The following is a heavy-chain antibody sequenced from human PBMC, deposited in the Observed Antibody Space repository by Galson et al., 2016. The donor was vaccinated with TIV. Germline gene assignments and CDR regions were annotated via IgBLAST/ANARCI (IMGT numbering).Heavy chain of an antibody. CDR3: AKEENSGYYPNDAFDF. Sequence: SLRLSCAASGFTFSSYNMHWVRQAPGEGLEWVAVIAYDGSYKHYAGSVKGRFIVSRDNSKTTLDLQMNSLGAEDTALYYCAKEENSGYYPNDAFDFGGQGTMVTVT. CDR2: IAYDGSYK. CDR1: GFTFSSYN. D-gene: IGHD3-3*01. J-gene: IGHJ3*01. V-gene: IGHV3-30*18.